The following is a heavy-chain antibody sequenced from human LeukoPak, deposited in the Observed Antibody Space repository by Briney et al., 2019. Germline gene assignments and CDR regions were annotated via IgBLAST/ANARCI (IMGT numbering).Heavy chain of an antibody. V-gene: IGHV3-73*01. Sequence: GGSLRLSCAASGFTFSGSAMHWVRQASGKGLEWVGRIRSKANSYATAYAASVKGRFTISRDDSKNTAYLQMNSLKTEDTAVYYCTITYYYDSSGYLPQPDYWGQGTLVTVSS. D-gene: IGHD3-22*01. J-gene: IGHJ4*02. CDR3: TITYYYDSSGYLPQPDY. CDR2: IRSKANSYAT. CDR1: GFTFSGSA.